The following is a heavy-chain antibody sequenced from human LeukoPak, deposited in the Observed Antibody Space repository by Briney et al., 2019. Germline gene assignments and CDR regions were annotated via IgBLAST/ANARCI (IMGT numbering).Heavy chain of an antibody. CDR2: INAGNGNT. J-gene: IGHJ5*02. Sequence: RASVKVSCKASGYTFTSYAMHWVRQAPGQRLEWMGWINAGNGNTKYSQKFQGRVTITRDTSASTAYMELSSLRSEDTAVYYCARDRMQQLVIVGWFDPWGQGTLVTVSS. D-gene: IGHD6-13*01. CDR1: GYTFTSYA. V-gene: IGHV1-3*01. CDR3: ARDRMQQLVIVGWFDP.